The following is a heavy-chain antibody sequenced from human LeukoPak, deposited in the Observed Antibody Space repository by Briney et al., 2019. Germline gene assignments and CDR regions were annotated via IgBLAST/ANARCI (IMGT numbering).Heavy chain of an antibody. J-gene: IGHJ5*02. V-gene: IGHV3-74*01. Sequence: GGSLRLSCAASGFTFSSYWMHWVRQAPGKGPVWVSRINNDGSSTTYADSVKGRFTVSRDDAKNTLYLQMNSLRAEDTAVYYCVRGGESTWSWGQGTLVTVSS. CDR2: INNDGSST. D-gene: IGHD2-15*01. CDR1: GFTFSSYW. CDR3: VRGGESTWS.